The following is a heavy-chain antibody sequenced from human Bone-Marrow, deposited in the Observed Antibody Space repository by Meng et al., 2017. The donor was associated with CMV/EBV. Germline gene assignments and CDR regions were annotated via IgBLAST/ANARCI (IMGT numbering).Heavy chain of an antibody. D-gene: IGHD1-26*01. J-gene: IGHJ6*02. Sequence: GESLKISCAASGFTFSSYAMHWVRQAPGKGLEWVAVISYDGSNKYYADSVKGRFTISRDNSKNTLYLQMNRLRAEDTAVYSCASESGIVPLAPYYYYGMDVWGQGTTVTVSS. V-gene: IGHV3-30*04. CDR3: ASESGIVPLAPYYYYGMDV. CDR1: GFTFSSYA. CDR2: ISYDGSNK.